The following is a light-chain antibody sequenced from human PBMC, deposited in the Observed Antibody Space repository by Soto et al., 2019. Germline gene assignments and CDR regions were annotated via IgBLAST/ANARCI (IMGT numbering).Light chain of an antibody. Sequence: EIVMTQSPATLSVSPGERATLSCRVSQSVRSNLAWYQQKPGQAPRLLIYGASTRATGIPARVSGSGSRTEFTLTISSLQSEDFAVYYCQQRSNWPPITFGQGTRLEIK. CDR1: QSVRSN. J-gene: IGKJ5*01. CDR3: QQRSNWPPIT. V-gene: IGKV3-15*01. CDR2: GAS.